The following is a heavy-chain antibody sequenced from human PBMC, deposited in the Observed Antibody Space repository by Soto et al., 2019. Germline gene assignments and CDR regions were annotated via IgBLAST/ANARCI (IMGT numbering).Heavy chain of an antibody. CDR3: ARTREFRDFGGPGGSMDV. CDR2: IFTSGTT. D-gene: IGHD4-17*01. Sequence: PSETLSLTCSVSGGSISNYYWSWIRQPPGKGLEWIGYIFTSGTTKYNPSLQSRVTVSVDPSKNQVSLKVRSVTAADTAVYFWARTREFRDFGGPGGSMDVWGQGTPVTVSS. V-gene: IGHV4-59*01. CDR1: GGSISNYY. J-gene: IGHJ6*02.